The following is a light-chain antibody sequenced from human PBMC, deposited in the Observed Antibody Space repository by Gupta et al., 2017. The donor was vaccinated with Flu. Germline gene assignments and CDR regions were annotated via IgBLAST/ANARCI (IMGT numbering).Light chain of an antibody. J-gene: IGKJ4*01. CDR3: QQSYSNPPLT. Sequence: DIQMTQSPSSLSASVGDRVTITCRASQSISSYLNWYQQKPGKAPKLLIYAASSWQSGVPSRFSGSGSGKDLTLTISSRQQEDFATYYCQQSYSNPPLTFGGGTXVEIK. CDR1: QSISSY. V-gene: IGKV1-39*01. CDR2: AAS.